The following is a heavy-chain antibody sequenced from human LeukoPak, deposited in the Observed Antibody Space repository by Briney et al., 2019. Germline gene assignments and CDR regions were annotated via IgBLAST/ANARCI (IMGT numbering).Heavy chain of an antibody. Sequence: GGSLRLSCAASGFTFSSYGMHWVRQAPGKGLEWVAVIWYDGSNKYYADSVKGRFTISRDNSKNTLYLQMNSLRAEDTAVYCCARVKGYGSGSPLDYWGQGTLVTVSS. CDR2: IWYDGSNK. V-gene: IGHV3-33*01. D-gene: IGHD3-10*01. J-gene: IGHJ4*02. CDR3: ARVKGYGSGSPLDY. CDR1: GFTFSSYG.